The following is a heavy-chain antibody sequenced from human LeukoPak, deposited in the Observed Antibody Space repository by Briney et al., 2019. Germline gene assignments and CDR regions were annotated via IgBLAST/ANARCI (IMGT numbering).Heavy chain of an antibody. V-gene: IGHV4-30-4*01. CDR2: MYYSGST. J-gene: IGHJ5*02. D-gene: IGHD3-22*01. CDR3: ARPYYYDSTIDP. Sequence: SETLSLTCTVSGGSISSGDYYWSWIRQPPGKGLEWIAYMYYSGSTYYNPSLKSRVTMSADTSKNQLSLKLSSVTAADTAVYYCARPYYYDSTIDPWGQGILVTVSS. CDR1: GGSISSGDYY.